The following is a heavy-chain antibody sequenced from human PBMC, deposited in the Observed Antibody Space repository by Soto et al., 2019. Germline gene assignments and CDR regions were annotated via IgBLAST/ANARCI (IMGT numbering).Heavy chain of an antibody. CDR3: TRIPRYSFPTSDPLDN. CDR2: ILPILGSL. J-gene: IGHJ4*02. Sequence: QVRLVQSGAEVKKPGSSVTVSCKASGGTFNTYTFSWVRQAPGQGLEWMGSILPILGSLNYAQRFQGRLPSTADYSATTAYMELSSLTSQDTAMYYCTRIPRYSFPTSDPLDNWGQGTLVTVSS. D-gene: IGHD4-4*01. CDR1: GGTFNTYT. V-gene: IGHV1-69*08.